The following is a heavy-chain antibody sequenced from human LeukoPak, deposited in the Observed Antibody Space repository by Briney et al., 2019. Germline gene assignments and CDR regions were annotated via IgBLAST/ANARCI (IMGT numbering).Heavy chain of an antibody. CDR3: ARRSIKVGAFDI. V-gene: IGHV3-66*04. CDR1: GFTVSSNY. J-gene: IGHJ3*02. Sequence: GGSLRLSCAVSGFTVSSNYMSWVRQAPGTGLEWVSVIYSGGSTDYADSVKGRFTISRDNSKNTLYLQMNSLRAEDTAVYYCARRSIKVGAFDIWGQGTMVTVSS. D-gene: IGHD1-26*01. CDR2: IYSGGST.